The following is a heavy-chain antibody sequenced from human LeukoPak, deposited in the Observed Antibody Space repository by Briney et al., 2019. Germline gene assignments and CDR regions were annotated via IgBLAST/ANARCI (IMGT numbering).Heavy chain of an antibody. V-gene: IGHV1-2*02. J-gene: IGHJ4*02. Sequence: ASVKVSCKASGYTFTGYYMHWVRQAPGQGLEWMGWINPNSGGTNYAQKLQGRVTMTTDTSTSTAYMELRSLRSDDTAVYYCARWILHDYGDHSDYWGQGTLVTVSS. D-gene: IGHD4-17*01. CDR3: ARWILHDYGDHSDY. CDR2: INPNSGGT. CDR1: GYTFTGYY.